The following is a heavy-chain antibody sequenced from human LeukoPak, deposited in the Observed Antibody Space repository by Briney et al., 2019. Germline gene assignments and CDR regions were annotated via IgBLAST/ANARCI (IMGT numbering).Heavy chain of an antibody. CDR1: GFTFSSYG. CDR3: ARDDYITSSLDY. V-gene: IGHV3-33*01. J-gene: IGHJ4*02. Sequence: GGSLRLSCATSGFTFSSYGMHWVRQAPGKGLEWVAVIWSDGRDKFYADSVTGRSIISRDNTKNTLYLQMNSLTAEDTAVYYCARDDYITSSLDYWGQGTLVTVSS. CDR2: IWSDGRDK. D-gene: IGHD1-20*01.